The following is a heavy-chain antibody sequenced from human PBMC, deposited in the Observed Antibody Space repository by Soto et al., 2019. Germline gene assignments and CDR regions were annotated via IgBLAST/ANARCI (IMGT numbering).Heavy chain of an antibody. V-gene: IGHV1-3*01. D-gene: IGHD6-6*01. CDR2: INAGNGNT. Sequence: WXSVKVSCKASGYTFTSYAMHWVRQAPGQRLEWMGWINAGNGNTKYSQKFQGRVTITRDTSASTAYMELSSLRSEDTAVYYCARGLSRIAARPGRYYYGMDVWGQGTTVTVSS. CDR1: GYTFTSYA. J-gene: IGHJ6*02. CDR3: ARGLSRIAARPGRYYYGMDV.